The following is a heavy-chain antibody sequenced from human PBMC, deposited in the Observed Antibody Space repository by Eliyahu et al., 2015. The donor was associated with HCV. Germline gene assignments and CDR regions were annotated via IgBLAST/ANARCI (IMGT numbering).Heavy chain of an antibody. D-gene: IGHD3-3*01. V-gene: IGHV2-5*02. J-gene: IGHJ3*02. CDR3: AHRRSGFTPGVLLEDAFDI. CDR1: GFSLSTSGVG. CDR2: IYWDDDK. Sequence: QITLKESGPTLVKPTQTLTLTCTFSGFSLSTSGVGVGWIRQPPGKALEWLALIYWDDDKRYSPSLKSRLTITKDTSKNQVVLTMTNMDPVDTATYYCAHRRSGFTPGVLLEDAFDIWGQGTMVTVSS.